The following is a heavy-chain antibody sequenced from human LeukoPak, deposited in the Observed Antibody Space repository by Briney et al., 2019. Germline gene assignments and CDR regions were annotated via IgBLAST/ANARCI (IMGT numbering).Heavy chain of an antibody. V-gene: IGHV3-73*01. CDR3: TRLLDSSGQYDY. J-gene: IGHJ4*02. D-gene: IGHD6-19*01. CDR1: GFTFSGAG. CDR2: IRSRANSYAT. Sequence: GGSLRLSCAASGFTFSGAGMHWVRQASGKGLEWVGRIRSRANSYATAYAASAKGRFTVSRDDSKNTAYLQMNSLKTEDTAVYYCTRLLDSSGQYDYWGQGTLVTVSS.